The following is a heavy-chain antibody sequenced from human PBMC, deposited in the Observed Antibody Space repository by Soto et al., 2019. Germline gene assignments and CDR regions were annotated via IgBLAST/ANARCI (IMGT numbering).Heavy chain of an antibody. V-gene: IGHV1-18*01. Sequence: ASVKVSCKASGYTFTSYGISWVRQAPGQGLEWMGWISAYNGNTNYAQKLQGRVTMTTDTSTSTAYMELRSLRSDDTAVYYCARAPDPGLRYFDWALDYWGQGTLVTVSS. CDR1: GYTFTSYG. J-gene: IGHJ4*02. CDR2: ISAYNGNT. D-gene: IGHD3-9*01. CDR3: ARAPDPGLRYFDWALDY.